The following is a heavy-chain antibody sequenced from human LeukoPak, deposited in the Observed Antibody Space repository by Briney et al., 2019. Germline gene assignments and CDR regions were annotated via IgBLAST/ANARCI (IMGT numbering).Heavy chain of an antibody. Sequence: SETLSLTCTVSGGSISSYYWSWIRQTPGKGLEWIGYIYYSGSTNYNPSLKSRVTISVDTSKNQFSLKLSSVTAADTAVYYCAREGYASVVYTAGWFDPWGQGTLVTVSS. D-gene: IGHD3-16*01. CDR3: AREGYASVVYTAGWFDP. J-gene: IGHJ5*02. CDR2: IYYSGST. CDR1: GGSISSYY. V-gene: IGHV4-59*01.